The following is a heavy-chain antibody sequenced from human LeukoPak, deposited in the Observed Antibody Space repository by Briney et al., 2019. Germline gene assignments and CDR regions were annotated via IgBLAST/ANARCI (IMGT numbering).Heavy chain of an antibody. CDR1: GGSISSYY. J-gene: IGHJ6*03. CDR2: IYTSGST. D-gene: IGHD3-16*01. Sequence: SETLSLTCTVSGGSISSYYWSWIRQPAGKGLEWIGRIYTSGSTNYNPSLKSRVTMSVDTSKNQFSLKLSSVTAADMAVYYCARDFSAGGPDYYYYMDVWGKGTTVTVSS. V-gene: IGHV4-4*07. CDR3: ARDFSAGGPDYYYYMDV.